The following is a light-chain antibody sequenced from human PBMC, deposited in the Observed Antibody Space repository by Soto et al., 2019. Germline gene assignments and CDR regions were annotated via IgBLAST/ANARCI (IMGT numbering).Light chain of an antibody. CDR3: QQYNPYSAWT. V-gene: IGKV1-5*03. Sequence: DIQMTQSPSSLSASVGDRVAITCRASQRIGSWLAWYQQKPGKAPKLLIFKASNLKSGVPSRFSGTGSGTEFTLTISGLQPVDFATYYCQQYNPYSAWTFGQGTKVDIK. CDR2: KAS. J-gene: IGKJ1*01. CDR1: QRIGSW.